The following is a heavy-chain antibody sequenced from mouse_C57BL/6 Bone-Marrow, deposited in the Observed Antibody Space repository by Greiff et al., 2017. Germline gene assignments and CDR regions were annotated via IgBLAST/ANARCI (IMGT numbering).Heavy chain of an antibody. V-gene: IGHV1-69*01. CDR1: GYTFTSYW. CDR2: IDPSDSYT. CDR3: ASAWGYYERNCTIDY. D-gene: IGHD1-1*01. Sequence: QVQLQQPGAELVMPGASVKLSCKASGYTFTSYWMHWVKQRPGQGLEWIGEIDPSDSYTNYNQKFKGKSTLTGDKSSITAYMQLSSLTSVDSAVYYCASAWGYYERNCTIDYWGQGTSVTVSS. J-gene: IGHJ4*01.